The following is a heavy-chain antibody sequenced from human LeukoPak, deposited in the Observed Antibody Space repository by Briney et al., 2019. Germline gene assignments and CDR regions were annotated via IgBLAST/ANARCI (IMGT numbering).Heavy chain of an antibody. CDR3: AKGQYCTNGVCYTDYFDY. CDR1: GFTFSSYG. J-gene: IGHJ4*02. D-gene: IGHD2-8*01. CDR2: ISYDGSNK. Sequence: GGSLRLSCAASGFTFSSYGMHWVRQAPGKGLEWVAVISYDGSNKYYADSVKGRFTISRDNSKNTLYLQMNSLRAEDTAVYYCAKGQYCTNGVCYTDYFDYWGQGTLVTVSS. V-gene: IGHV3-30*18.